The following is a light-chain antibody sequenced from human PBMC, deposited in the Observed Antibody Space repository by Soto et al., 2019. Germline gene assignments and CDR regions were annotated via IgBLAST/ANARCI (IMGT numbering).Light chain of an antibody. Sequence: QSALTQPASVSGSPGQTITISCTGTSSDIGGYDVVSWYQQHPGKAPKLLIYEVAKRPSGVSNRFSGSKSGSTASLTVAGLQAEDEADYHCCSFAGGTTFWLFGGVTKLTVL. CDR1: SSDIGGYDV. CDR3: CSFAGGTTFWL. CDR2: EVA. J-gene: IGLJ3*02. V-gene: IGLV2-23*02.